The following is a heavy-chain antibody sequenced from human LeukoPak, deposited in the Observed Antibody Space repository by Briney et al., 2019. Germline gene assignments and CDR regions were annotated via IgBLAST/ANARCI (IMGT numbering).Heavy chain of an antibody. D-gene: IGHD5-12*01. V-gene: IGHV3-53*01. CDR2: MLQGGST. CDR1: GFVVSSKY. J-gene: IGHJ4*02. CDR3: ARGFSGHGLFDY. Sequence: GGSLRLSCAASGFVVSSKYMTWVRLAPGRGPEWVSLMLQGGSTYYADSVKGRFTISRDNSKNTLYLQMNSLRDEDTAVYYCARGFSGHGLFDYWGQGTLVTVSS.